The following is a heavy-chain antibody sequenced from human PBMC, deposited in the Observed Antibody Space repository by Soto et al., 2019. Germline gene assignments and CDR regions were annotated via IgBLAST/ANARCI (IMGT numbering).Heavy chain of an antibody. V-gene: IGHV1-69*13. CDR3: ARDGYSSGWWGDAFDI. D-gene: IGHD6-19*01. CDR1: GGTFSSYA. Sequence: SVKVSCKASGGTFSSYAISWVRQAPGQGLEWMEGIIPIFGTANYAQKFQGRVTITADESTSTAYMELRSLRSDDTAVYYCARDGYSSGWWGDAFDIWGQGTMVTVSS. J-gene: IGHJ3*02. CDR2: IIPIFGTA.